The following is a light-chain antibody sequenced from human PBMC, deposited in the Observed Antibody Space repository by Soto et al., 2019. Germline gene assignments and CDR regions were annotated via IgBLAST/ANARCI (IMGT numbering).Light chain of an antibody. CDR1: QSVSSSY. CDR3: QQYNSWPPIT. J-gene: IGKJ5*01. V-gene: IGKV3-15*01. Sequence: EIVMTQSPATLSVSPGEGVTLSCRASQSVSSSYLAWYQQKAGQAPRLLIYGASTRATGIPDRFSGSGSGTEFTLTISSLQSEDFAVYYCQQYNSWPPITFGQGTRLEIK. CDR2: GAS.